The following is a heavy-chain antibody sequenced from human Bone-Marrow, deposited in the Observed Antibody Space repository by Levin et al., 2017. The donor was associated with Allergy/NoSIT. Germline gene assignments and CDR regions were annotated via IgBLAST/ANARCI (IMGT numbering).Heavy chain of an antibody. V-gene: IGHV3-11*01. D-gene: IGHD2-2*01. CDR2: ISSSGSTI. Sequence: MPGGSLRLSCAASGFTFSDYYMSWIRQAPGKGLEWVSYISSSGSTIYYADSVKGRFTISRDNAKNSLYLQMNSLRAEDTAVYYCARWIVLVPAAMREFDYWGQGTLVTVSS. CDR3: ARWIVLVPAAMREFDY. J-gene: IGHJ4*02. CDR1: GFTFSDYY.